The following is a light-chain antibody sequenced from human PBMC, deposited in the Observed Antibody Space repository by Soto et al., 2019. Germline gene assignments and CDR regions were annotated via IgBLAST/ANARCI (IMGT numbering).Light chain of an antibody. V-gene: IGKV3-20*01. Sequence: EIVWRQNAGTRAVSGEEGATGACRVSQSVSSSYLAWYQQKPGQAPRLLIHGASTRATGIPARFSGSGSGTDFTLALRSLQPGDFAVYYCQQSCCSPSTFGLGTRLEIK. CDR3: QQSCCSPST. CDR1: QSVSSSY. J-gene: IGKJ5*01. CDR2: GAS.